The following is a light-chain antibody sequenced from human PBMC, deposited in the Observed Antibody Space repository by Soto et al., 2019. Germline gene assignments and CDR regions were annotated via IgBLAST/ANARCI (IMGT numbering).Light chain of an antibody. J-gene: IGKJ1*01. CDR2: GAS. Sequence: EIVLTQSPGTLSLSPGEGATLSCRASQSIGGNFLAWYQQRRGQAPRHLIHGASNGATGIPDRFSGSGSGTDFTLTITRLEPEDFAVYYCQQYGGSPRTFGQGTKVEVK. CDR1: QSIGGNF. V-gene: IGKV3-20*01. CDR3: QQYGGSPRT.